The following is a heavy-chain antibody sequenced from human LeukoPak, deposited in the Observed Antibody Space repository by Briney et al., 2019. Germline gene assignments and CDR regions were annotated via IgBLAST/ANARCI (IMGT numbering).Heavy chain of an antibody. V-gene: IGHV4-39*07. D-gene: IGHD6-19*01. Sequence: SETLSLTCTVSGGSISSSSYYRGWIRQPPGKGLEWIGSLYHNGNTFYNPSLKSRITISVDTSKNQFSLKLSSVTAADTAVYYCARDLRLSPYSGGWPLDYWGQGTLVTVSS. CDR3: ARDLRLSPYSGGWPLDY. J-gene: IGHJ4*02. CDR1: GGSISSSSYY. CDR2: LYHNGNT.